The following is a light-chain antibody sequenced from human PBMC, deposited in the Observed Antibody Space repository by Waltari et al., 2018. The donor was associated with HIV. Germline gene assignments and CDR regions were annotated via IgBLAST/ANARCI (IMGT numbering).Light chain of an antibody. CDR3: QSADSSGTYVV. CDR2: KDS. V-gene: IGLV3-25*03. J-gene: IGLJ2*01. Sequence: SYELTQPLSVSVSPGQTAMITCSGAALPKQYAYWYQQKPGQAPGVVIYKDSERPSGIPERISGSSSGTTVTLTISGVQAEDEADYYCQSADSSGTYVVFGGGTKLTVL. CDR1: ALPKQY.